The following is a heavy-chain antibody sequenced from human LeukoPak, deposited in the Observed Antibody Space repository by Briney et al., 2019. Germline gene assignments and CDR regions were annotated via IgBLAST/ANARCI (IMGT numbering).Heavy chain of an antibody. CDR1: GFTFSDHY. D-gene: IGHD1-26*01. V-gene: IGHV3-72*01. CDR3: TRVVLVGTTYSYFDY. CDR2: TRKKINSYTT. Sequence: QPGGSLRLSCAASGFTFSDHYMDWVRQAPGKGLEWVGRTRKKINSYTTEYAASVKGRFTISRDDSKNSLYLQMNSLKAEDTAVYYCTRVVLVGTTYSYFDYWGQGTLVTVSS. J-gene: IGHJ4*02.